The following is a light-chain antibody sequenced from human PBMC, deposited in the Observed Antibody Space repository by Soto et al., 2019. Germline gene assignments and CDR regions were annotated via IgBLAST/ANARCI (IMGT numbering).Light chain of an antibody. Sequence: EIVLTQSPATLSLSPGARATLFCRASQSVSSYLAWYQQKPGQAPRLLIYDASNRATGIPARFSGSGSGTAVPLTISSLEPEDFAVYYGQQRSYWPPALTFGGGTKVEIK. CDR1: QSVSSY. J-gene: IGKJ4*01. CDR2: DAS. CDR3: QQRSYWPPALT. V-gene: IGKV3-11*01.